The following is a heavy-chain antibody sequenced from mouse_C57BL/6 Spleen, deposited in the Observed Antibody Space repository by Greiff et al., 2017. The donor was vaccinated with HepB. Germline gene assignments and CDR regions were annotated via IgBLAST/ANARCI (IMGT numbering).Heavy chain of an antibody. CDR1: GYTFTDYY. Sequence: QVQLKQSGAELVRPGASVKLSCKASGYTFTDYYINWVKQRPGQGLEWIARIYPGSGNTYYNEKFKGKATLTAEKSSSTAYMQLSSLTSEDSAVYFCARSRGAQATWFAYWGQGTLVTVSA. CDR2: IYPGSGNT. V-gene: IGHV1-76*01. J-gene: IGHJ3*01. D-gene: IGHD3-2*02. CDR3: ARSRGAQATWFAY.